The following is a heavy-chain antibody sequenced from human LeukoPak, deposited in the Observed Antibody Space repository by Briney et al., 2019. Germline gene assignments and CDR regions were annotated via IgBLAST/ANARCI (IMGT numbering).Heavy chain of an antibody. CDR1: GGSISSYY. J-gene: IGHJ4*02. CDR3: AGITRAGTTYFDY. V-gene: IGHV4-59*12. Sequence: PSETLSLTCTVSGGSISSYYWSWIRQPPGKGLEWIGYIYYSGSTNYNPSLKSRVTISVDTSKNQFSLKLSSVTAADTAVYYCAGITRAGTTYFDYWGQGTLVTVSS. D-gene: IGHD6-19*01. CDR2: IYYSGST.